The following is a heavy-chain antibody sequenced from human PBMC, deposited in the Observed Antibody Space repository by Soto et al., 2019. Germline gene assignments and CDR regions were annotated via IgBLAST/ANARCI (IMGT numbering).Heavy chain of an antibody. CDR1: GYSFTTFD. CDR3: AMSRGWWYFDY. Sequence: QVQLVQSGAEVKKPGASVKVSCKASGYSFTTFDLHWVRQAPGQRLEWMGWIDTASGKSKYSEISQGRVTIPGDTSATTAYMELSSLRFEDTAVYYCAMSRGWWYFDYWDQGTLITVSS. CDR2: IDTASGKS. D-gene: IGHD6-19*01. J-gene: IGHJ4*02. V-gene: IGHV1-3*04.